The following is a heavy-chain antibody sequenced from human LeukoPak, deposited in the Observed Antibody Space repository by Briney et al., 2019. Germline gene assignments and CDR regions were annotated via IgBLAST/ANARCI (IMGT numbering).Heavy chain of an antibody. CDR1: GDSVSNNNVA. V-gene: IGHV6-1*01. J-gene: IGHJ1*01. CDR3: ARWDHGSARFQN. D-gene: IGHD6-19*01. Sequence: QTLSLTCAISGDSVSNNNVAWNWVRQSPSRGLEWLGRASYRSEWSFNYAVSVKSRITINADTSKNQFSLRPNSVTPEDTAVYYCARWDHGSARFQNWGQGTLVTVSS. CDR2: ASYRSEWSF.